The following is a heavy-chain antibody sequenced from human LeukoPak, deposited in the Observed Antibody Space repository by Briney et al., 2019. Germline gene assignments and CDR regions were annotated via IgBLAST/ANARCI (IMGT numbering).Heavy chain of an antibody. D-gene: IGHD1-1*01. CDR3: ARGPRGGNWNEALDY. V-gene: IGHV5-51*01. CDR1: GYSFTTYW. Sequence: GESLKISCKASGYSFTTYWIGWVRQMPGKGLEWMGMFYPGDSDSRYSPSFQGQVTISAGNSITTAYLQWSSLKASDTAMYYCARGPRGGNWNEALDYWGQGTLVTVSS. CDR2: FYPGDSDS. J-gene: IGHJ4*02.